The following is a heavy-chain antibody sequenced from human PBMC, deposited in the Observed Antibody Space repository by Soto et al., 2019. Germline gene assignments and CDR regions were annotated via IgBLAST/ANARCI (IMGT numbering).Heavy chain of an antibody. CDR2: IIPILGVA. J-gene: IGHJ4*02. V-gene: IGHV1-69*02. Sequence: QVHLVQSGAEVKKPGSSVKVSCKASGGTFSSYTISWVRQAPGQGLEWMGRIIPILGVANYAQEFQGRVTITADRCMSTENMELSSRSSEDTAVDYCAPSRASSTDAYVDYWGQGTLVTVSS. CDR1: GGTFSSYT. CDR3: APSRASSTDAYVDY.